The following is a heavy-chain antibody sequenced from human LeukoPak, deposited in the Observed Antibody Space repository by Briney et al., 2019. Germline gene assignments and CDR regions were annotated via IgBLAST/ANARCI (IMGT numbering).Heavy chain of an antibody. J-gene: IGHJ3*02. D-gene: IGHD2-2*01. CDR2: ISHSGST. Sequence: SETLSLTCAVYGGSFSGYYWSWIRQPPGKGLEWIGEISHSGSTNYNPSLKSRVTISVGTSKNQFSLKLSSVTAADTAVYYCARGPRRYCSSTSCYGAFDIWGQGTMVTVSS. CDR1: GGSFSGYY. V-gene: IGHV4-34*01. CDR3: ARGPRRYCSSTSCYGAFDI.